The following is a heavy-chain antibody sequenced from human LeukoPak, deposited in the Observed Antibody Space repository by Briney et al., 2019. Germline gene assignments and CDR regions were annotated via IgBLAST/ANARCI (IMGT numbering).Heavy chain of an antibody. CDR1: GFIFSSYG. CDR3: ARVGHRYEDHFDY. D-gene: IGHD2-15*01. CDR2: IRYDGSNK. J-gene: IGHJ4*02. V-gene: IGHV3-30*02. Sequence: GGPLRLSCAASGFIFSSYGMHWVRQAPGKGLEWVAFIRYDGSNKDYADSVKGRFTISRDNSKNTLYLQMNSLRSDDTAVYYCARVGHRYEDHFDYWGQGTLVTVSS.